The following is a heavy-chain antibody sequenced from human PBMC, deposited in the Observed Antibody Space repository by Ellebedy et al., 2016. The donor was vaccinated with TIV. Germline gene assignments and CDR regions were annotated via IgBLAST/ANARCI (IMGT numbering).Heavy chain of an antibody. CDR3: ATQLERRGGASS. J-gene: IGHJ5*02. Sequence: GESPKISCKGSGYRFSSYWISWVRQMPGKGLEWMGKINPSDSDTNYSPSFQGHVSFSADTSISTAYLQWSGLKASDTAMYYCATQLERRGGASSWGQGTLVTVSS. V-gene: IGHV5-10-1*01. CDR1: GYRFSSYW. CDR2: INPSDSDT. D-gene: IGHD5-24*01.